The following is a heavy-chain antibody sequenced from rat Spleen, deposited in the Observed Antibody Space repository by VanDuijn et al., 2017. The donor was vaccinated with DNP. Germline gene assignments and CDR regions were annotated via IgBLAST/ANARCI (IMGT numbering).Heavy chain of an antibody. J-gene: IGHJ1*01. CDR3: ARGVSSYYGYNSYWYFDS. CDR2: ISYSGST. V-gene: IGHV3-1*01. Sequence: EVQLQESGPGLVKPSQSLSLTCSVTGFSITSNYWGWIRKFPGNKMEWIGHISYSGSTSYHPSLKSRISITRDTSKNQFFLQLNSVTTEDTATYYCARGVSSYYGYNSYWYFDSWGPGTVVTVSS. D-gene: IGHD1-9*01. CDR1: GFSITSNY.